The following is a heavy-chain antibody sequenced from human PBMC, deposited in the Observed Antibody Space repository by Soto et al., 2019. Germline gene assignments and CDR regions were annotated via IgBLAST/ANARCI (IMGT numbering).Heavy chain of an antibody. CDR3: ARATPGDSAMVYDH. J-gene: IGHJ4*02. V-gene: IGHV4-31*03. CDR2: IFYSGST. Sequence: PSETLSLTCTVSGGSISSCNYYWAWIRQHPGKGLEWLGYIFYSGSTHYNPSLKSRGFISLDTSKNQFSLNLTSVTAADTAVYYCARATPGDSAMVYDHWSQATLVTLSS. D-gene: IGHD5-18*01. CDR1: GGSISSCNYY.